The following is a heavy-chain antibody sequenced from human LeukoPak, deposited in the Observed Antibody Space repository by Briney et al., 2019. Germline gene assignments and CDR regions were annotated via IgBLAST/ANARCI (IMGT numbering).Heavy chain of an antibody. V-gene: IGHV3-7*01. Sequence: GGSLRLSCAASGFTFNTFWMNWVRLAPGRGLEWLANIRPDGSDKYYVDSVRGRFTISSDNGKNLVYLEMNSLRVEDTAVYYCSGRDSSRNPWAYWGQGTLVSVSS. D-gene: IGHD2-2*01. CDR1: GFTFNTFW. J-gene: IGHJ4*02. CDR2: IRPDGSDK. CDR3: SGRDSSRNPWAY.